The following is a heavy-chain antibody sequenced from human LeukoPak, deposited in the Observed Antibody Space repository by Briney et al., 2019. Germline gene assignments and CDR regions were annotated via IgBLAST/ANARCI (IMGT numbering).Heavy chain of an antibody. J-gene: IGHJ4*02. CDR3: AKRGLVTEKEFDY. CDR1: GFTFSNHA. D-gene: IGHD3/OR15-3a*01. Sequence: PGGSLRLSCVASGFTFSNHAMTWVRQAPGKGLEWVSAITGSGPTTFYADAVKGRFTISRDNSKNTLYLQMNSLRAEDTAVYYCAKRGLVTEKEFDYWGQGTLVTVSS. CDR2: ITGSGPTT. V-gene: IGHV3-23*01.